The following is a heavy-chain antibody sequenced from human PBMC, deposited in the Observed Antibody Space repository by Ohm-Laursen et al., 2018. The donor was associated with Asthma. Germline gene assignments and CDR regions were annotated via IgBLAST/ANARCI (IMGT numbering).Heavy chain of an antibody. V-gene: IGHV1-2*04. J-gene: IGHJ6*02. CDR3: ARDGYHDSSGYYFYGMDV. CDR2: INPNSGGT. D-gene: IGHD3-22*01. Sequence: ASVKVSCKASGYTFTGYYMHWVRQAPGQGLAWMGWINPNSGGTNYAQKFQGWVTMTRDTSISTAYMELSRLRSDDTAVYYCARDGYHDSSGYYFYGMDVWGQGTTVTVSS. CDR1: GYTFTGYY.